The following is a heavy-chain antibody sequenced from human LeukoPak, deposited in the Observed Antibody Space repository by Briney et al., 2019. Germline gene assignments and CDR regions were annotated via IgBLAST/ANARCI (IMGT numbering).Heavy chain of an antibody. CDR1: GFTFSSYE. J-gene: IGHJ4*02. V-gene: IGHV3-48*03. D-gene: IGHD3-16*01. CDR2: ISSSGSII. Sequence: PGGSLRLSCAASGFTFSSYEMNWVRQAPGKGLEWVSYISSSGSIISYADSVKGRFTISRDNAKNSLYLQMNSLRAEDTAVYYCASLGSGHWGQGIMVTVSS. CDR3: ASLGSGH.